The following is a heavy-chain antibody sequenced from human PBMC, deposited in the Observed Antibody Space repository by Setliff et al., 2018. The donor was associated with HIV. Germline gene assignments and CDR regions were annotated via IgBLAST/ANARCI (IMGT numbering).Heavy chain of an antibody. CDR1: GYTFTTYD. V-gene: IGHV1-8*02. Sequence: ASAKVSSKASGYTFTTYDINWVRQATGQGLEWMGWMNPNSGNTGYTQEFQGRVTMTRNTSISTAYMELSSLRSEDTAVYYCARGIKLVGGVIVGSMDVWGKGTTVTV. CDR3: ARGIKLVGGVIVGSMDV. D-gene: IGHD3-16*02. CDR2: MNPNSGNT. J-gene: IGHJ6*03.